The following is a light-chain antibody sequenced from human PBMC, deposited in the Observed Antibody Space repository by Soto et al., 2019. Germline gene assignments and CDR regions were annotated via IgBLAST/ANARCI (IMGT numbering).Light chain of an antibody. Sequence: QSALTQPASVSGSPGQSITISCTGTSSDVGSYNLVSWYQQYPGKAPKLMIYEDNKRPSGVSNRFSGSKSGNTASLTISGLQAEDEADYYCCSYAGNGDVVFGGGTKVTVL. CDR3: CSYAGNGDVV. V-gene: IGLV2-23*01. CDR2: EDN. CDR1: SSDVGSYNL. J-gene: IGLJ2*01.